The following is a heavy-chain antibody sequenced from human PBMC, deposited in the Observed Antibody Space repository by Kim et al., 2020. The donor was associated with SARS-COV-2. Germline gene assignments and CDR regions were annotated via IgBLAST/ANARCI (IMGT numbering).Heavy chain of an antibody. CDR3: ARGRVCSSTSCYKNWFDP. D-gene: IGHD2-2*02. J-gene: IGHJ5*02. CDR2: INHSGST. CDR1: GGSFSGYY. V-gene: IGHV4-34*01. Sequence: SETLSLTCAVYGGSFSGYYWSWIRQPPGKGLEWIGEINHSGSTNYNPSLKSRVTISVDTSKNQFSLKLSSVTAADTAVYYCARGRVCSSTSCYKNWFDPWGQGTLVTVSS.